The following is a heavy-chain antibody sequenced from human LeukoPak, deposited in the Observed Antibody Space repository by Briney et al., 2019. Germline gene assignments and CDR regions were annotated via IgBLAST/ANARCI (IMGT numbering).Heavy chain of an antibody. V-gene: IGHV1-2*02. CDR2: INPNSGGT. CDR1: GYTFTGYY. CDR3: ARGDSSGWYFYYYGMDV. Sequence: ASVKVPCKASGYTFTGYYMHWVRQAPGQGLEWMGWINPNSGGTNYAQKFQGRVTMTRDTSISTAYMELSRLRSDDTAVYYCARGDSSGWYFYYYGMDVWGQGATVTVSS. D-gene: IGHD6-19*01. J-gene: IGHJ6*02.